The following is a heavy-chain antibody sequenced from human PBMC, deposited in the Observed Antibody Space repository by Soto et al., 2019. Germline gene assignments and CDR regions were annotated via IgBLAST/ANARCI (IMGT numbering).Heavy chain of an antibody. CDR2: IKADGTEK. D-gene: IGHD5-12*01. CDR1: GFTFSSYW. J-gene: IGHJ6*02. CDR3: VTAVRGYNAKVDL. V-gene: IGHV3-7*03. Sequence: PGGSLRLSCVGSGFTFSSYWMGWVRPTPGKGREWVATIKADGTEKYYVDSVKGRFTFSRDNAKTSVYLEMNSLRAEDTAVYYCVTAVRGYNAKVDLWGQGTTVTVSS.